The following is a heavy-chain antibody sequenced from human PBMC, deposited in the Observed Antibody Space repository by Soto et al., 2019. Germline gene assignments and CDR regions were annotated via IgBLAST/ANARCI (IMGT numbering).Heavy chain of an antibody. V-gene: IGHV4-39*01. CDR2: IYYSGST. CDR3: ARAVAGYLTGNWFDP. D-gene: IGHD6-19*01. CDR1: GGSISSSSYY. Sequence: SETLSLTCTVSGGSISSSSYYWGWIRQPPGKGLEWIGSIYYSGSTYYNPSLKSRVTISVDTSKNQFSLKLSSVTAADTAVYYCARAVAGYLTGNWFDPWGQGTLVTVSS. J-gene: IGHJ5*02.